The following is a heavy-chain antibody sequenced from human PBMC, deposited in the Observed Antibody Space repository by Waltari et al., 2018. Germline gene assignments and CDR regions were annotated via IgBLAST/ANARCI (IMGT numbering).Heavy chain of an antibody. Sequence: QVQLVQSGAEVRKPGASVKVPCKASGYTFTSYDITWVRQATGQGLEWMGWMNPNSGNTGYAQKFQGRVTMTRNTSISTAYMELSSLRSEDTAVYYCARGAAAAGIIGYWGQGTLVTVSS. CDR1: GYTFTSYD. CDR2: MNPNSGNT. V-gene: IGHV1-8*01. CDR3: ARGAAAAGIIGY. D-gene: IGHD6-13*01. J-gene: IGHJ4*02.